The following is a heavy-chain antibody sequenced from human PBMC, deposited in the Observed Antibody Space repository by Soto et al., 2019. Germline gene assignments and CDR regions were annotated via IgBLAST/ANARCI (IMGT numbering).Heavy chain of an antibody. CDR2: IYYSGST. J-gene: IGHJ2*01. Sequence: SETLSLTCTVSGGSISSYYWSWIRQPPGKGLEWIGYIYYSGSTNYNPSLKSRVTISVDTSKNQFSLKLSSVTAADTAVYYCARRRLGNDWYFDLWGRGTLVTVSS. CDR1: GGSISSYY. D-gene: IGHD7-27*01. V-gene: IGHV4-59*01. CDR3: ARRRLGNDWYFDL.